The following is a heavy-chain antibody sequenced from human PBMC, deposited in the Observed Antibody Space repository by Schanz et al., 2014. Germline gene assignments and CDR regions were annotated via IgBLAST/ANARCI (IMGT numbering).Heavy chain of an antibody. V-gene: IGHV1-46*01. CDR2: INPSGGST. D-gene: IGHD3-10*01. CDR3: ARERGVRGGGVWKVNWFDP. CDR1: GYTFIDYY. Sequence: QVQLVQSGSEVKKPGASVKVSCKASGYTFIDYYMHWVRQAPGQGLEWMATINPSGGSTSFAQKFQGRVTMTRATSTSTVNMELTSLRSEDTAVYYCARERGVRGGGVWKVNWFDPWGQGTLVTVSS. J-gene: IGHJ5*02.